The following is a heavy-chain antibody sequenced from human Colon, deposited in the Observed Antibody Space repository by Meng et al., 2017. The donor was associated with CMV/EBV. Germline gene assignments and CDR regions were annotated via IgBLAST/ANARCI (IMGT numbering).Heavy chain of an antibody. J-gene: IGHJ4*02. CDR2: INSNSGAT. CDR1: GYTFSDYH. D-gene: IGHD1-26*01. CDR3: ARDPSGSRVPFDY. Sequence: QGHVVQSGAEVKKPGASVKVACKASGYTFSDYHIHWVRQAPGQGLEWMGWINSNSGATDYAQKFQGRLTMTRDTSITTVYMELSSLRSDDTAVYYCARDPSGSRVPFDYWGQGSLVTVSS. V-gene: IGHV1-2*02.